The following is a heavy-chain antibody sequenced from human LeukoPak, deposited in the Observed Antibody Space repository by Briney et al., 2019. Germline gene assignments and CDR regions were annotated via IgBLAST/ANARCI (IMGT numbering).Heavy chain of an antibody. CDR3: ARDGTVVSLFDY. V-gene: IGHV3-21*01. J-gene: IGHJ4*02. CDR1: GFTFSSYS. D-gene: IGHD2-15*01. Sequence: PGGSLRLSCAASGFTFSSYSMNWVRQAPGKGLEWISSISSSSSYIYYADSVKGRFTISRDNAKNSLYLQMNSLRAEDTAVYYCARDGTVVSLFDYWGQGTLVTVSS. CDR2: ISSSSSYI.